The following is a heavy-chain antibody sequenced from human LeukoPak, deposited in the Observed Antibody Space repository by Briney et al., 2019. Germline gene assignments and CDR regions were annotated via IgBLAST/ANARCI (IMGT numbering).Heavy chain of an antibody. Sequence: SQTLTLTCTVSGGSISSGGYYWSWIRQHPGKGLEWIGYIYYSGSTYYNPSLKSRVTISVDTSKNQFSLKLSSVTAADTAVYYCARVEVAGTGWFDPWGQGTLVTVS. CDR3: ARVEVAGTGWFDP. CDR2: IYYSGST. V-gene: IGHV4-31*03. CDR1: GGSISSGGYY. D-gene: IGHD6-19*01. J-gene: IGHJ5*02.